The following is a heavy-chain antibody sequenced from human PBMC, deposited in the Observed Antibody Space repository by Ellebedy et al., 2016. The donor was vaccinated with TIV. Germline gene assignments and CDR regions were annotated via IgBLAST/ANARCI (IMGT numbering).Heavy chain of an antibody. V-gene: IGHV3-23*01. CDR2: ISGSGDNT. Sequence: GGSLRLSXAASGFTFATYAMSWVRQAPGKGLEWVSAISGSGDNTYYADSVKGRFTISRDNSKNMLYLQLNSLRAEDTAIYYCVAFTVNFDFWGQGTLVTVSS. CDR3: VAFTVNFDF. D-gene: IGHD3-3*02. J-gene: IGHJ4*02. CDR1: GFTFATYA.